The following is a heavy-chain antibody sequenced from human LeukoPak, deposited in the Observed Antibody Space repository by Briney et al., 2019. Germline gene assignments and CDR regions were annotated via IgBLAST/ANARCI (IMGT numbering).Heavy chain of an antibody. CDR1: GGSISSYY. J-gene: IGHJ5*02. D-gene: IGHD3-10*01. Sequence: PSETLSLTCTVSGGSISSYYWSWIRQPPGKGLEWIGYIYYSGSTNYNPSLKSRVTISVDTSKNQFSLKLSSVTAADTAVYYCARRARVHSRGVIGFDPWGQGTLVTVSS. CDR2: IYYSGST. V-gene: IGHV4-59*12. CDR3: ARRARVHSRGVIGFDP.